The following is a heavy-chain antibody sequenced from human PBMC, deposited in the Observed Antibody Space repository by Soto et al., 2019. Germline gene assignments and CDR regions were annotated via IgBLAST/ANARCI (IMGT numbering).Heavy chain of an antibody. J-gene: IGHJ4*02. D-gene: IGHD2-2*02. CDR2: FSSTSDYT. Sequence: GGSLRLSCVASGFTFSDFYMSWIRQAPGKGLEWISYFSSTSDYTKYADSVKGRFTISRDNAKNSLYLQMNSLRAEDTAVYYGGRKYTPLRDDTFNFWGREPRVTVSS. V-gene: IGHV3-11*03. CDR1: GFTFSDFY. CDR3: GRKYTPLRDDTFNF.